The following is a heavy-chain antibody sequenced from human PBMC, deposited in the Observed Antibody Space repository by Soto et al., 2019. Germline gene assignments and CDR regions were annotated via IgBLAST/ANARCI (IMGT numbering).Heavy chain of an antibody. CDR1: GYSFTGHY. D-gene: IGHD1-26*01. CDR2: IGPGSGAT. V-gene: IGHV1-2*02. Sequence: RASVKVSCKASGYSFTGHYIHWVRQAPEQGPEWMGEIGPGSGATRYAQKFQGRVTMTMDTSITTVYMELNNLRPDDTAIYYCGRGRSGQIVVFYWGQGTPVTVSS. J-gene: IGHJ4*02. CDR3: GRGRSGQIVVFY.